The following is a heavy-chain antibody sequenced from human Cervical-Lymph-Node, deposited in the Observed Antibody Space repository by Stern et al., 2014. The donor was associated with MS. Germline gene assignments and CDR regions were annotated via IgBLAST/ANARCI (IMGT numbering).Heavy chain of an antibody. J-gene: IGHJ5*02. Sequence: EVQLVQSGGGLVQPGGSLRLSCAASGFTFSSYSMNWVRQAPGKGLEWVSYISSSSSTIYYADSVKGRFTISRDNAKNSLYLQMNSLRAEDTAVYYCARETMIVVVTPWGQGTLVTVSS. CDR1: GFTFSSYS. CDR2: ISSSSSTI. V-gene: IGHV3-48*01. CDR3: ARETMIVVVTP. D-gene: IGHD3-22*01.